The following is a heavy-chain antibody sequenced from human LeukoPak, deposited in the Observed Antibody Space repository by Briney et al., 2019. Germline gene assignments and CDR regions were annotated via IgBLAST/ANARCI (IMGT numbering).Heavy chain of an antibody. CDR2: LYGGGST. Sequence: PGGSLRLSCAASGLTVSSNYMSWVRQAPGKGLEWVSLLYGGGSTYYADSVKGRFTISRDNSKNTVYLQMNSLRAEDTAVYYCARETMTTSQYYYGVDVWGQGTTVTVSS. V-gene: IGHV3-53*01. CDR1: GLTVSSNY. CDR3: ARETMTTSQYYYGVDV. D-gene: IGHD4-17*01. J-gene: IGHJ6*02.